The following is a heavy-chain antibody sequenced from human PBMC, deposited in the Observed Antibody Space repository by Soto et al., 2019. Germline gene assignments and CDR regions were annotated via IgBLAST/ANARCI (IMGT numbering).Heavy chain of an antibody. CDR1: GYTFAGYY. Sequence: ASVKVSCKASGYTFAGYYMHWVRQAPGQGLEWMGWINPNSGGTNYAQKFQGWVTMTRDTSISTAYMELSRLRSDDTAVYYCARANDYGNNWFDPWGQGTRVTVS. CDR2: INPNSGGT. J-gene: IGHJ5*02. CDR3: ARANDYGNNWFDP. D-gene: IGHD4-17*01. V-gene: IGHV1-2*04.